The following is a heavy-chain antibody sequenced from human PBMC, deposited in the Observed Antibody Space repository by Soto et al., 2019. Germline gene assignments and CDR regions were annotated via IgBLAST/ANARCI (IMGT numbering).Heavy chain of an antibody. V-gene: IGHV4-59*08. CDR2: IYYSGST. Sequence: SETLSLTCTVSGGSISNYYWSWIRQPPGKGLEWIGYIYYSGSTNYNPSLKSRVTISVDTSKNQFSLKLSSVTAADTAVYYCARLLLGGSGSYYNVYYYGMDVWGQGTTVTVSS. D-gene: IGHD3-10*01. J-gene: IGHJ6*02. CDR1: GGSISNYY. CDR3: ARLLLGGSGSYYNVYYYGMDV.